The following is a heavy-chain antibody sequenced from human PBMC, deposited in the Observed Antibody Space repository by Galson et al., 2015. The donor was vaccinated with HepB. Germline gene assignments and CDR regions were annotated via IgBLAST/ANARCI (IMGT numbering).Heavy chain of an antibody. CDR1: SYTFNRHS. Sequence: SVKVSCKASSYTFNRHSISWVRQAPGQGLEWIGWISPYNGNKNYAQKFQGRVTMTTDTSTGTAYMDLRSLRSDDTAVYYCARDSTPTYHYDNRSFPYYFDYWGQGTLVTVSS. J-gene: IGHJ4*02. D-gene: IGHD3-22*01. V-gene: IGHV1-18*01. CDR2: ISPYNGNK. CDR3: ARDSTPTYHYDNRSFPYYFDY.